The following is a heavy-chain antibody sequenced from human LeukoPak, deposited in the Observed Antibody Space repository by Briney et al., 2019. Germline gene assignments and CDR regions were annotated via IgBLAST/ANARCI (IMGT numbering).Heavy chain of an antibody. CDR1: EGIFLRYA. CDR2: LIPLFGTE. D-gene: IGHD3-22*01. CDR3: ARANLGYYYSSGYYYFDY. J-gene: IGHJ4*02. Sequence: SVNVSCKASEGIFLRYAIRQVLHAPAHGPDSMEELIPLFGTEHHARQLQGRIPNTTDESTDTAYMELSSLRSDDTAVYYCARANLGYYYSSGYYYFDYWGQGTLVTVSS. V-gene: IGHV1-69*05.